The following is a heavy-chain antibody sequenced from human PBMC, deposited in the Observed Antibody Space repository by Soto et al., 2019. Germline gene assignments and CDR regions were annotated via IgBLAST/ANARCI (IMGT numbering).Heavy chain of an antibody. J-gene: IGHJ6*02. CDR1: GFLFRSYG. V-gene: IGHV3-30*18. D-gene: IGHD3-3*01. CDR2: ISYDGSSK. CDR3: AKDRRDYDFWSGYYYYGMDV. Sequence: PGGSLRLSCAVSGFLFRSYGMYWVRQAPGKGLECVGAISYDGSSKYYADSVKGRFTISRDNPKNMLYLQMNNLRADDTAVYYCAKDRRDYDFWSGYYYYGMDVWGQGTTVTVSS.